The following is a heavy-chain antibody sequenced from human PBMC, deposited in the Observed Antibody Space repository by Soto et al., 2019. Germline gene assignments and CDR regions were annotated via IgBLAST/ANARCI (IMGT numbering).Heavy chain of an antibody. V-gene: IGHV3-7*01. J-gene: IGHJ5*02. D-gene: IGHD1-7*01. Sequence: GGSLRLSCAASGFTFSSYWMSWVRQAPGKGLEWVANIKQDGSEKYYVDSVKGRFTISRDNAKNSLYLQMNSLTTEDTAVYYCARGTPNWNYPPWGQGTLVTVSS. CDR2: IKQDGSEK. CDR1: GFTFSSYW. CDR3: ARGTPNWNYPP.